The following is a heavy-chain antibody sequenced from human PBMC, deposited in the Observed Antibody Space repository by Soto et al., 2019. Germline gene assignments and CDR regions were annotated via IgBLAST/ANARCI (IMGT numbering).Heavy chain of an antibody. CDR2: ISRSSSTI. J-gene: IGHJ4*02. V-gene: IGHV3-48*02. CDR3: ARRFDD. Sequence: ESGGGLVQPGGSLRLSCAASGFTFSDYSLNWVRQAPGKGLEWISYISRSSSTIYYADSVRGRFTISRDSAKNSVYLQMNSLRDEDSAVYYCARRFDDWGQGTLVTVSS. CDR1: GFTFSDYS.